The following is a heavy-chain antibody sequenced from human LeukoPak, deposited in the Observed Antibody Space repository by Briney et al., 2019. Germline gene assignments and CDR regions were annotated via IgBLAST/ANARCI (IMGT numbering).Heavy chain of an antibody. D-gene: IGHD6-13*01. CDR3: AREIMGIAAAGL. V-gene: IGHV4-59*12. CDR2: IYYSGST. J-gene: IGHJ4*02. Sequence: SETLSLTCTVSGGSISSYYWSWIRQPPGKGLEWIGYIYYSGSTNYNPSLKSRVTISVDTSKNQFSLKLSSVTAADTAVYYCAREIMGIAAAGLWGQGTLVTVSS. CDR1: GGSISSYY.